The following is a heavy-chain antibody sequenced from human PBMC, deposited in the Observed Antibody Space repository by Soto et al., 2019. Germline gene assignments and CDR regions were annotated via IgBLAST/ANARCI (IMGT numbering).Heavy chain of an antibody. Sequence: EVQLLESGGGLVQPGGSLRLSCAASGFTFNKYAMSWVRQAPGKGLEWVSAISGSGDSTYYADSGKGRFTISRDNFKSSLYLQMNSLRAEDTAVYYCAKEDVVPAGMAGLVVRIHDPWGQGALVTVSS. CDR3: AKEDVVPAGMAGLVVRIHDP. CDR2: ISGSGDST. D-gene: IGHD2-2*01. J-gene: IGHJ5*02. CDR1: GFTFNKYA. V-gene: IGHV3-23*01.